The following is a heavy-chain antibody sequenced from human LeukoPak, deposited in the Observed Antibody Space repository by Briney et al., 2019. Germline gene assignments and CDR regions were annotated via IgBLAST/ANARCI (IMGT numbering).Heavy chain of an antibody. J-gene: IGHJ4*02. CDR1: GLTFSNAW. CDR2: IKSKTDGGTT. CDR3: TTELLSSSWTGGFDY. D-gene: IGHD6-13*01. Sequence: GGSLRLSRAASGLTFSNAWMSWVRQAPGKGLEWVGRIKSKTDGGTTDYAAHVKGRFTISRDDSKNTLYLQMNSLKTEDTAVYYCTTELLSSSWTGGFDYWGQGTLVTVSS. V-gene: IGHV3-15*01.